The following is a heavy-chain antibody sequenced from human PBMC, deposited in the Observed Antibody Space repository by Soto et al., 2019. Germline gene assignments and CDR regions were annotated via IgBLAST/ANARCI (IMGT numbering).Heavy chain of an antibody. CDR3: ARLNYGDFQLYYFDY. CDR2: INHSGST. J-gene: IGHJ4*02. V-gene: IGHV4-34*01. Sequence: SETLSLTCAVYGGSFSGYYWSWIRQPPGKGLEWIGEINHSGSTNYNPSLKSRVTISVDTSKNQFSLKLSSVTAADTAVYYCARLNYGDFQLYYFDYWGQGTLVTVSS. D-gene: IGHD4-17*01. CDR1: GGSFSGYY.